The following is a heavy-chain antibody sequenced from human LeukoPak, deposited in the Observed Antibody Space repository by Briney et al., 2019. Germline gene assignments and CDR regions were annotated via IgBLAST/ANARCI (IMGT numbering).Heavy chain of an antibody. CDR3: ARIPPEYCSSTSCYKYGMDV. D-gene: IGHD2-2*02. Sequence: SETLSLTCAVYGGSFSGYYWSWIRQPPGKGLEWIGEINHSGNTNYNPSLKSRVTISVDTSKNQFSLKLSSVTAADTAVYYCARIPPEYCSSTSCYKYGMDVWGQGTTVTVSS. CDR2: INHSGNT. CDR1: GGSFSGYY. V-gene: IGHV4-34*01. J-gene: IGHJ6*02.